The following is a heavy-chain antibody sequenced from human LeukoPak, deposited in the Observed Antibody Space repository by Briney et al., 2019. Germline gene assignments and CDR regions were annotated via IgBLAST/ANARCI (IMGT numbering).Heavy chain of an antibody. D-gene: IGHD1-26*01. V-gene: IGHV3-11*01. J-gene: IGHJ4*02. CDR1: GFTVSSNY. Sequence: PGGSLRLSCAASGFTVSSNYMSWVRQAPGKGLEWVSYISSSGSTRYYADSVKGRFTISRDNAKNSLYLQMNSLRAEDTAVYYCARASGSYDGNYFDYWGQGTLVTVSS. CDR2: ISSSGSTR. CDR3: ARASGSYDGNYFDY.